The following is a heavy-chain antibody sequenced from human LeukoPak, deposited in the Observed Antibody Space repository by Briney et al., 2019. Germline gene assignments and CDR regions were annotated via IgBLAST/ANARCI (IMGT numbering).Heavy chain of an antibody. Sequence: PGGSLRLSCAASGFTFSSYWMSWVRQAPGKGLEWVANIKQDGSEHYYVDSVKGRFTVSRDNAKNSLFLQMSGLRAEDTAVYYCARDLDVVMVYGIPSPYGIDVWGQGTTVAVSS. D-gene: IGHD2-8*01. CDR2: IKQDGSEH. J-gene: IGHJ6*02. V-gene: IGHV3-7*01. CDR1: GFTFSSYW. CDR3: ARDLDVVMVYGIPSPYGIDV.